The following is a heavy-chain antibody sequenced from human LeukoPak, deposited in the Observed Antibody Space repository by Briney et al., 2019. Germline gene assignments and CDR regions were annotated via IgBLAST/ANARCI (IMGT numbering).Heavy chain of an antibody. V-gene: IGHV3-13*01. CDR1: GFTFSSYD. D-gene: IGHD2-15*01. CDR2: ITTSGDR. J-gene: IGHJ4*02. CDR3: AREACNGNSCYLLDY. Sequence: PTGGSLRLSCAASGFTFSSYDMHWVRQATGKGLEWVSTITTSGDRYYPGSVKGRFTISRENAKNSLYLQMNSLRAGDTAMYYCAREACNGNSCYLLDYWGQGTLVTVSS.